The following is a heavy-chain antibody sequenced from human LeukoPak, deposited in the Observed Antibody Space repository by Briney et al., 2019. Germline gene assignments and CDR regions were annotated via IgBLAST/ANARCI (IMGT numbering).Heavy chain of an antibody. CDR1: GGTFSSYA. CDR3: ARDPVATGATGVTNWFDP. CDR2: IIPIFGTA. D-gene: IGHD1-1*01. Sequence: GASVKVSCKASGGTFSSYAISRVRQAPGQGLEWMGGIIPIFGTANYAQKFQGRVTITADESTSTAYMELSSLRSEDTAVYYCARDPVATGATGVTNWFDPWGQGTLVTVSS. J-gene: IGHJ5*02. V-gene: IGHV1-69*13.